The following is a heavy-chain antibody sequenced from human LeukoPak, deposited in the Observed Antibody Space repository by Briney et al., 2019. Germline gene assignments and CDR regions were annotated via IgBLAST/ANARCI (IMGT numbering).Heavy chain of an antibody. CDR2: IYYSGST. J-gene: IGHJ3*02. D-gene: IGHD1-1*01. Sequence: SETLSLTCTVSGGSISSSSYYWGWIRQPPGKGLAWIGSIYYSGSTYYNPSLKSRVTISVDTSKNQFSLKLSSVTAADTAVYYCARLYHPPNWNDVFDAFDIWGQGTMVTVSS. CDR3: ARLYHPPNWNDVFDAFDI. CDR1: GGSISSSSYY. V-gene: IGHV4-39*01.